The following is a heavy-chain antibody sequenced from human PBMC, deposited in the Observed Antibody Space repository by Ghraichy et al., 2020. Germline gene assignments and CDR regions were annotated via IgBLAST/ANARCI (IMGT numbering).Heavy chain of an antibody. D-gene: IGHD2-2*01. CDR1: GFTFTSYA. V-gene: IGHV3-23*01. CDR3: AKEAQQLLYYFDY. Sequence: GGSLRLSCAASGFTFTSYAMSWVRQTPGKGLDWVSTISSSGGSTYYADSVKGRFTISRDNSKNSLYLQMNSLRAEDTAVYYCAKEAQQLLYYFDYWGQGTLVTVSS. CDR2: ISSSGGST. J-gene: IGHJ4*02.